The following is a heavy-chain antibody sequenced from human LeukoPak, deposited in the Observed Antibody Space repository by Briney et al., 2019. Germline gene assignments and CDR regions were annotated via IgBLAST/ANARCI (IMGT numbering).Heavy chain of an antibody. CDR3: ARRRTYYYGSGSRGAFDP. D-gene: IGHD3-10*01. CDR1: GGSFSGYY. CDR2: INHSGST. V-gene: IGHV4-34*01. J-gene: IGHJ5*02. Sequence: SETLSLTCAVYGGSFSGYYWSWIRQPPGKGLEWIGEINHSGSTNYNPSLKSRVTISVDTSKNQFSLKLSSVTAADTAVYYCARRRTYYYGSGSRGAFDPWGQGTLVTVSS.